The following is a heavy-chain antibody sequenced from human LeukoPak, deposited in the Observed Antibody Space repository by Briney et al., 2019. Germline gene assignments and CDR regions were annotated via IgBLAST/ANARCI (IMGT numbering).Heavy chain of an antibody. D-gene: IGHD3-16*01. CDR2: INPDSGFT. CDR1: GYKFTDDY. V-gene: IGHV1-2*02. Sequence: ASVKVSCKASGYKFTDDYMHWVRQAPGQGLEFMGWINPDSGFTDYRQKFKGRVTMTRDTSISTAYLEVRSLTFDDTAVYYCAPTAEAYTSWWKVWGQGTLVTVSS. CDR3: APTAEAYTSWWKV. J-gene: IGHJ4*02.